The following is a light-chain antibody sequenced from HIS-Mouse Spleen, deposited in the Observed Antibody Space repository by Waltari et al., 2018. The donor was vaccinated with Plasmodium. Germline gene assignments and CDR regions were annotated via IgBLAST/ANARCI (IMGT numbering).Light chain of an antibody. CDR3: QQYNNWPRGT. CDR1: QSVSSN. V-gene: IGKV3-15*01. J-gene: IGKJ1*01. CDR2: GAS. Sequence: EIVMTQSPATLSVSPGERATLSGRASQSVSSNLAWYQQKPGQAPRLLIYGASTRAPGIPARFSGSVSGTEFTLTISSMQAEDFAVYYCQQYNNWPRGTFGQGTKVEIK.